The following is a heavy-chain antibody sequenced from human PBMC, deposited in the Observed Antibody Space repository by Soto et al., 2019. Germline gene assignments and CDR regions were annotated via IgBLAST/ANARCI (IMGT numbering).Heavy chain of an antibody. CDR3: ARDESSGWDPLDY. J-gene: IGHJ4*02. Sequence: GGSLRLSCAASGFTFSSYSMNWVRQAPGKGLEWVSSISSSSSYIYYADSVKGRFTISRDNAKNSLYLQMNSLRAEDTAVYYCARDESSGWDPLDYWGQGTLVTVSS. CDR2: ISSSSSYI. CDR1: GFTFSSYS. D-gene: IGHD6-19*01. V-gene: IGHV3-21*01.